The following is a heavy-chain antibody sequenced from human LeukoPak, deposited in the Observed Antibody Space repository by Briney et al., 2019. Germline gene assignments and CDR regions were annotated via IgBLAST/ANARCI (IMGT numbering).Heavy chain of an antibody. CDR3: ARDAASSGWPLGAFDI. Sequence: GGSLRLSCAASGFTVSSNYMSWVRQAPGKGLEWVSSISSSSSYIYYADSVKGRFTITRDNAKNSLYLQMNSLRAEDTAVYYCARDAASSGWPLGAFDIWGQGTMVTVSS. V-gene: IGHV3-21*01. CDR1: GFTVSSNY. J-gene: IGHJ3*02. CDR2: ISSSSSYI. D-gene: IGHD6-19*01.